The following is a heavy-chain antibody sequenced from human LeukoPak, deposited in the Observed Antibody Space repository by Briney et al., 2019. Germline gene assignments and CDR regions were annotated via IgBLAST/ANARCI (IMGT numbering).Heavy chain of an antibody. Sequence: SVKVSCKASGGTFSSYAISWVRQAPGQGLEWMGGIIPIFGTANYAQKFQGRVTITTDESTSTAYMELSSLRSEDTAVYYCARGSIAARPGYYYYMDAWGKGTTVTVSS. CDR3: ARGSIAARPGYYYYMDA. D-gene: IGHD6-6*01. CDR1: GGTFSSYA. CDR2: IIPIFGTA. J-gene: IGHJ6*03. V-gene: IGHV1-69*05.